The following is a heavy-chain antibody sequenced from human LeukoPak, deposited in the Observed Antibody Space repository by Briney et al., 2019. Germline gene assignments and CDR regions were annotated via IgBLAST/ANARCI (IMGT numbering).Heavy chain of an antibody. CDR2: INPSGGGT. J-gene: IGHJ4*02. V-gene: IGHV1-46*01. D-gene: IGHD3-22*01. CDR3: ARASSAYYNFDY. Sequence: ASVTVSCKASGYTFADYYIHWVRQAPGQGLEWMGIINPSGGGTSYAQKFQGRVTMTRDTSTSTVYMELSSLRSEDTAVYYCARASSAYYNFDYWGQGTLVTVSS. CDR1: GYTFADYY.